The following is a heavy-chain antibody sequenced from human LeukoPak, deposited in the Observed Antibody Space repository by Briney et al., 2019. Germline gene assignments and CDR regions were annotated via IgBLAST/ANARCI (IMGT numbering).Heavy chain of an antibody. V-gene: IGHV3-74*01. Sequence: GGSLRLSCVAAGFSLSGYWMYWVRQAPGKGLMYISRNNGDGSTTNYANVVKGRFTMSRDNVKNTLYLQMNSLRVEDTAVYYCARDPRNVGLAPWGQGTLVTVSS. D-gene: IGHD2-15*01. CDR3: ARDPRNVGLAP. CDR2: NNGDGSTT. CDR1: GFSLSGYW. J-gene: IGHJ5*02.